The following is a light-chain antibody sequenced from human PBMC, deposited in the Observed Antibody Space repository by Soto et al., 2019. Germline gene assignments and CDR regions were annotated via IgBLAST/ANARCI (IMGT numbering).Light chain of an antibody. Sequence: DIQMTQSPSSLSASIGDRVTITFRSSQSISSYLNWYQQKPGKAPKLLIYAASSLQRGVPSRFSGSGSGTDFTLTISSLQPEDFATYYCQQSYSTPPITFGQGTRLEIK. CDR1: QSISSY. CDR3: QQSYSTPPIT. J-gene: IGKJ5*01. CDR2: AAS. V-gene: IGKV1-39*01.